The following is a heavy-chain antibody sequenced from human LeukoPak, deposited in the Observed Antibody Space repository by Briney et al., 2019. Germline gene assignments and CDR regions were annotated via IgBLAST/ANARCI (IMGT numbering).Heavy chain of an antibody. J-gene: IGHJ4*02. D-gene: IGHD1-14*01. CDR2: IYYSGYT. V-gene: IGHV4-59*01. CDR1: GGSISSYY. Sequence: SETLSLTCTVSGGSISSYYLSWIRQPPGKGLEWIGYIYYSGYTNYNPSLKSRDAISVDTSKNQFSLKVNSVTAADTAVYYCARDRYYFNFWGQGTLVTVSS. CDR3: ARDRYYFNF.